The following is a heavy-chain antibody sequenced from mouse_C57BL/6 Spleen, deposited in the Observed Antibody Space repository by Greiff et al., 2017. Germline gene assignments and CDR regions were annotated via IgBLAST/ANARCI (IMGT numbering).Heavy chain of an antibody. Sequence: VQLQQSGAELARPGASVKMSCKASGYTFTSYTMHWVKQRPGQGLEWIGYINPSSGYTKYNQKFKDKATLTADKSSSTAYMQLSSLTSEDSAVYYCARSGTTVVDDYAMDYWGQGTSVTVAS. CDR3: ARSGTTVVDDYAMDY. CDR1: GYTFTSYT. D-gene: IGHD1-1*01. V-gene: IGHV1-4*01. CDR2: INPSSGYT. J-gene: IGHJ4*01.